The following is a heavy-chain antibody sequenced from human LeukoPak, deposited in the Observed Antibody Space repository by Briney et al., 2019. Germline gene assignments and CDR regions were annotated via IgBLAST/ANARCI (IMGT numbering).Heavy chain of an antibody. D-gene: IGHD1-26*01. CDR2: INPNSGGT. CDR3: ARPVIVGATLYYFDY. J-gene: IGHJ4*02. CDR1: GYTFTGYY. Sequence: ASVKVSCKASGYTFTGYYMHWVRQAPGQGLAWMGWINPNSGGTNYAQKFQGRVTMTRDTSISTAYMELSRLRSDDTAVYYCARPVIVGATLYYFDYWGQGTLVTVSS. V-gene: IGHV1-2*02.